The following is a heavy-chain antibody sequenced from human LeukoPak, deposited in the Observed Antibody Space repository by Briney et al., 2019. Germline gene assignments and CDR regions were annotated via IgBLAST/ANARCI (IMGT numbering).Heavy chain of an antibody. CDR3: ARRAGNIVVVPAAMDS. D-gene: IGHD2-2*01. V-gene: IGHV3-48*03. CDR2: ISSLGYTM. J-gene: IGHJ5*01. CDR1: GFIFSAFE. Sequence: GGSPRLSCAASGFIFSAFEMNWVRQAPGKGLEWVSYISSLGYTMYYADSVKGRFTISRDNGKNSLYLQMNSLRVEDTAVYYCARRAGNIVVVPAAMDSWGQGTLVTVS.